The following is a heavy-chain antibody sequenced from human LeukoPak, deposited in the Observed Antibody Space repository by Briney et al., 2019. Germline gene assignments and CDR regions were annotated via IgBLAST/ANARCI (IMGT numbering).Heavy chain of an antibody. Sequence: PGGSLRLSCAAFRFTFSNYWMTWVRQAPGKGLEWVANINEDGSEKNYVDSVKGRFTISRDNAKNSLYLQMNSPRAEDTAVYYCARLTRGTTETYWGQGALVTVSS. J-gene: IGHJ4*02. D-gene: IGHD1-26*01. V-gene: IGHV3-7*01. CDR2: INEDGSEK. CDR3: ARLTRGTTETY. CDR1: RFTFSNYW.